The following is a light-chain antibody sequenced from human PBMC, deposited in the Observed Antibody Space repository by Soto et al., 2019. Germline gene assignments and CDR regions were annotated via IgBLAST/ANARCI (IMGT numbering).Light chain of an antibody. Sequence: EIVLTQSPGTLSLSPGERATLSCRASQSVSNNYLAWYQQKPGQAPRLLIYGASNRATGIPDRFSGRGSGTDYTLTISRLDPEDFAVYYCQQYGRSGTFGQGTKGEIK. V-gene: IGKV3-20*01. CDR1: QSVSNNY. J-gene: IGKJ1*01. CDR2: GAS. CDR3: QQYGRSGT.